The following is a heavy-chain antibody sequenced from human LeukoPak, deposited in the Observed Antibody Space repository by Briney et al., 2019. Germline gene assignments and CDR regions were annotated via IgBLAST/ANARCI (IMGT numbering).Heavy chain of an antibody. J-gene: IGHJ4*02. Sequence: GASVKVSCKASGGTFSSYAISWVRQAPGQGLEWMGGIIPIFGTANYAQKFQGRVTITADKSTSTAYMELSSLRSEDTAVYYCARDHSNWNYAPDFWGQGTLVIVSS. V-gene: IGHV1-69*06. CDR3: ARDHSNWNYAPDF. CDR2: IIPIFGTA. D-gene: IGHD1-7*01. CDR1: GGTFSSYA.